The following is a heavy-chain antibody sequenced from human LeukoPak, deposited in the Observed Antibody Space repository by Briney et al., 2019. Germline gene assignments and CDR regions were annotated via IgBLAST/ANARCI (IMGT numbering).Heavy chain of an antibody. CDR3: ARGRNDYVCGSYRYLFDY. V-gene: IGHV4-4*02. CDR1: GGSISSSNW. Sequence: SGTLSLTCAVPGGSGGSISSSNWWNWVRQPPGKGLEWIGEIYHSGGTNYNPSLKSRVTISVDKSKNQFSLKLNSVTAADAAVYYCARGRNDYVCGSYRYLFDYWGQGTLVTVSS. D-gene: IGHD3-16*02. CDR2: IYHSGGT. J-gene: IGHJ4*02.